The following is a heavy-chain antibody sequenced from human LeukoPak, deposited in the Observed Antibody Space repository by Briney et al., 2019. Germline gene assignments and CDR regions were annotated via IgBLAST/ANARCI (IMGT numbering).Heavy chain of an antibody. CDR3: ARVTSFPLSDPGLLYH. V-gene: IGHV4-30-2*01. D-gene: IGHD2-21*02. Sequence: PSETLSLTCTVSGGSISSGGYYWSWIRQPPGKGLEWIGYIYHSGSTYYNPSLKSRVTISVDRSKNQFSLKLSSVTAADTAVYYCARVTSFPLSDPGLLYHWGQGTLVIVSS. CDR2: IYHSGST. J-gene: IGHJ1*01. CDR1: GGSISSGGYY.